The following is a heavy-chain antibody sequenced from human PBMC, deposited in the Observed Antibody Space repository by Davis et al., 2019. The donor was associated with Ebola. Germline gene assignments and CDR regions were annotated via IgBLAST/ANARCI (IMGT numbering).Heavy chain of an antibody. D-gene: IGHD1-1*01. Sequence: ASVTVSCKASGYTFTNYGITWLRQPPGQGLEWMGWINPHNGNTNYAQNVQGRVAMTTDTSTNTAYMKVGSLRSDDTAVYYCARAQFPTTSDHWGQGTLVTVSS. V-gene: IGHV1-18*04. CDR3: ARAQFPTTSDH. J-gene: IGHJ4*02. CDR2: INPHNGNT. CDR1: GYTFTNYG.